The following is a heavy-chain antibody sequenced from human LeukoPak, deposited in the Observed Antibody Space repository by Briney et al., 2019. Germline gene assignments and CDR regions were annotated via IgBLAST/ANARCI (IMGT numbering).Heavy chain of an antibody. Sequence: PSETLSLTCTVSGGSISSSSYYWGWIRQPPGKGLEWIGSIYYSGSTYYNPSLKSRVTISVDTSKNQFSLKLSSVTAADTAVYYCARRTYYYDSSGYYPFGYWGQGTLVTVSS. V-gene: IGHV4-39*07. CDR2: IYYSGST. CDR1: GGSISSSSYY. J-gene: IGHJ4*02. D-gene: IGHD3-22*01. CDR3: ARRTYYYDSSGYYPFGY.